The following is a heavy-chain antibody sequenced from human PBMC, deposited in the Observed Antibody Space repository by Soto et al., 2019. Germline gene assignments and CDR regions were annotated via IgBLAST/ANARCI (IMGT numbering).Heavy chain of an antibody. V-gene: IGHV5-51*01. CDR1: GYSFSTYC. J-gene: IGHJ4*02. D-gene: IGHD3-10*01. Sequence: PGQSLKIPCTRSGYSFSTYCIAWVRQMPGKGLKWMGIIYPGDSDTRYSPSFQGQVTISADTPTKTAYLQWSSLKASDTAIYYCARLPQFLWFGALPSRAYYFNYWGPGTLVTFSS. CDR2: IYPGDSDT. CDR3: ARLPQFLWFGALPSRAYYFNY.